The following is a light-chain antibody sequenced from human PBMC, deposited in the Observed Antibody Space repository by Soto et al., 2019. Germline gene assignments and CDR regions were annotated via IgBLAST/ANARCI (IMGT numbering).Light chain of an antibody. J-gene: IGKJ2*01. Sequence: DIQMTQSPSSLSASVGDRVSITCRASQSISTYLNWYQQKQGKAPNLLIYAASTLHSGVPSRFSGSGSGTDFTLTISSLQPEDFATYHCQQSYSTPHTFGQGTKLEIK. CDR3: QQSYSTPHT. CDR2: AAS. V-gene: IGKV1-39*01. CDR1: QSISTY.